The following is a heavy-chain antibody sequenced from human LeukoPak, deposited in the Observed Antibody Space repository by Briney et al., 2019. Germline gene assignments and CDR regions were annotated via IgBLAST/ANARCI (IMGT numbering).Heavy chain of an antibody. CDR1: GFTFSSYS. CDR2: ISSSSSYI. J-gene: IGHJ5*02. CDR3: ARDRVAANWFDP. D-gene: IGHD6-25*01. Sequence: PGGSLRLSCAASGFTFSSYSMNWVRQAPGKGLEWVSSISSSSSYIYYADSVKGRFTISRDNAKNSLYLQMNSLRAEGTAVYYCARDRVAANWFDPWGQGTLVTVSS. V-gene: IGHV3-21*01.